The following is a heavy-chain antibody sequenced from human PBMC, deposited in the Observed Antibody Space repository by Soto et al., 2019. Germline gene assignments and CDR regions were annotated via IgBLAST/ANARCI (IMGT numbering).Heavy chain of an antibody. J-gene: IGHJ4*02. D-gene: IGHD3-10*01. V-gene: IGHV4-39*07. Sequence: PSETLSLTCTVSGGSISSSSYYGGWIRQPPGKGLEWIGSVYYSGSTYYNPSLKSRVTISVDTSKNQFSLKLSSVTAADTAVYYCARVGGSGTYYNVFDYWGQGTPVTVSS. CDR2: VYYSGST. CDR1: GGSISSSSYY. CDR3: ARVGGSGTYYNVFDY.